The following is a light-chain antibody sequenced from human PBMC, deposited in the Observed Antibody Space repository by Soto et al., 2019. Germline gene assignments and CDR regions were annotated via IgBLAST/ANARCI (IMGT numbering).Light chain of an antibody. CDR2: DVN. J-gene: IGLJ3*02. Sequence: QSVLTQPPSASGSPGQSLTISCTGTSSDVGGYNFVSWYQQHPGKAPKLMISDVNRRPSGVPDRFSGSKSGNTASLTVSGLQAEDEADYYCSSYAGSNNWAFGGGTKVTVL. CDR1: SSDVGGYNF. V-gene: IGLV2-8*01. CDR3: SSYAGSNNWA.